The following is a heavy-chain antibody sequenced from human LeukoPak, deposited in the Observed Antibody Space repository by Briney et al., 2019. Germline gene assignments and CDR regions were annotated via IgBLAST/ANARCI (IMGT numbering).Heavy chain of an antibody. J-gene: IGHJ4*02. Sequence: PGASLRLSCAASGFTFSNYAMSWVRQAPGKGLEWVSAITGSGRSTYYANSVKGRFTISRDNSKNTLYLQMNSLRAEDTAIYSCAKWGDYDVFTGYYDADYWGQGTLVTVSS. CDR3: AKWGDYDVFTGYYDADY. D-gene: IGHD3-9*01. CDR1: GFTFSNYA. CDR2: ITGSGRST. V-gene: IGHV3-23*01.